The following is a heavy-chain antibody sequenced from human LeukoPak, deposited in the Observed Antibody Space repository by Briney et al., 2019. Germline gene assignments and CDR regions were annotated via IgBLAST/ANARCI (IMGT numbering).Heavy chain of an antibody. D-gene: IGHD2-15*01. V-gene: IGHV1-2*06. CDR2: INPNSGGT. CDR1: GYTFTGYY. Sequence: ASVKVSCKASGYTFTGYYMHWVRQAPGQGLEWMGRINPNSGGTNYAQKLQGRVTMTTDTSTSTAYMELRSLRSDDTAVYYCARDLVAGDNWFDPWGQGTLVTVSS. CDR3: ARDLVAGDNWFDP. J-gene: IGHJ5*02.